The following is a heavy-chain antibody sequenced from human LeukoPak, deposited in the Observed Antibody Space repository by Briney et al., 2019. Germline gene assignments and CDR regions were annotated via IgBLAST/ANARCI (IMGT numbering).Heavy chain of an antibody. Sequence: PSETLSLTCALYGGSFNDYYWSWIRQPPGKGLEWIGEINHSGSTSYNPSLKSRVTISVDTSKNQFSLKLSSVTAADTAVYYCARVGGIIAAAGGGGYYFDYWGQGTLVTVSS. CDR3: ARVGGIIAAAGGGGYYFDY. CDR2: INHSGST. CDR1: GGSFNDYY. V-gene: IGHV4-34*01. J-gene: IGHJ4*02. D-gene: IGHD6-13*01.